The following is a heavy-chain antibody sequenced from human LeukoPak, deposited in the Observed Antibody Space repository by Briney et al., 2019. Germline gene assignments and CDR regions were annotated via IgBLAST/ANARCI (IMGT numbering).Heavy chain of an antibody. V-gene: IGHV3-74*01. CDR2: INTDGSSI. J-gene: IGHJ4*02. D-gene: IGHD2-15*01. CDR3: ARDFLVVVAA. CDR1: GVTLNSYW. Sequence: GGSLRLSCAASGVTLNSYWMHWVRQAPGKGLVWVSRINTDGSSISYADSVKGRFTISRDNAKNTLYLQMNSLRAEDTAVYYCARDFLVVVAAWGQGTLVTVSS.